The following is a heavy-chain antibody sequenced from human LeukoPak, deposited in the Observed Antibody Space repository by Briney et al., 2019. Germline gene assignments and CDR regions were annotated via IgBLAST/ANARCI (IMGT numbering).Heavy chain of an antibody. V-gene: IGHV1-46*01. CDR2: INPISGAT. D-gene: IGHD3-16*02. J-gene: IGHJ4*02. Sequence: DSVKVSCKASGYTFTDYGLQWVRQAPGHGLEWIGIINPISGATDYAQKFQGRVTMTRDTSTSTVYMELSSLRSEDTAMYYCARLPYRDGVAQDYWGQGTLVTVSP. CDR1: GYTFTDYG. CDR3: ARLPYRDGVAQDY.